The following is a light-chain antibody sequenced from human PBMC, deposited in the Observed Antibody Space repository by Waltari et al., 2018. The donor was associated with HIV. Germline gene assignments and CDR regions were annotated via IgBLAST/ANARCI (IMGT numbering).Light chain of an antibody. Sequence: DIQMTQSPSYLSASVGDSVTITCRASQSISSYLNWDQQKPGKAPKLLIYAASSLQSGVPSRFSGSGSGTDFTLTISSLQPEDFATYYCQQSYSTPDTFGQGTKLEIK. V-gene: IGKV1-39*01. CDR3: QQSYSTPDT. CDR2: AAS. CDR1: QSISSY. J-gene: IGKJ2*01.